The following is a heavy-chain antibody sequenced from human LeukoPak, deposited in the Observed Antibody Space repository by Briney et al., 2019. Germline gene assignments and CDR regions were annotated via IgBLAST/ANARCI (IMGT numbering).Heavy chain of an antibody. CDR2: ISSSSSYI. Sequence: GGSLRLSCAASGFTFSSYSMNWVRQAPAKGLEWVSSISSSSSYIYYADSVKGRFTISRDNAKNSLYLQMNSLRAEDTAVYYCARGRRIAAAGLYYFDYWGQGTLVTVSS. D-gene: IGHD6-13*01. V-gene: IGHV3-21*01. CDR3: ARGRRIAAAGLYYFDY. CDR1: GFTFSSYS. J-gene: IGHJ4*02.